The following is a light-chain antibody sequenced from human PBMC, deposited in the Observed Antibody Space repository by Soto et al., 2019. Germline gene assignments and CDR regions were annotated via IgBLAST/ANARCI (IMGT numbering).Light chain of an antibody. V-gene: IGLV1-47*02. CDR2: SDD. Sequence: QSVLTQPPSASGTPGQTVTISCSGNNSNIGSNFVFWYQQFPGTAPKLLIHSDDQRPSGVPDRFSGSKSGASASLAIIGLRAEDEAEYHCAAWDDILFAAFGGGTKLTVL. CDR1: NSNIGSNF. CDR3: AAWDDILFAA. J-gene: IGLJ3*02.